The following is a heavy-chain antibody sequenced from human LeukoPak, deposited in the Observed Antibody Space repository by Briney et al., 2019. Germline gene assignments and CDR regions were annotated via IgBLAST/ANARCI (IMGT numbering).Heavy chain of an antibody. CDR3: TWDKDREGHH. CDR2: INQDGSLT. J-gene: IGHJ4*02. V-gene: IGHV3-7*04. CDR1: GFTFSTYW. Sequence: GGSLRLSCAVSGFTFSTYWMSWVRQAPGSGVEWVANINQDGSLTYHVDSVKGRFTISRDNAKNSLYLQMDSLRAEDTAVYYCTWDKDREGHHWGQGTLVTVS. D-gene: IGHD5-24*01.